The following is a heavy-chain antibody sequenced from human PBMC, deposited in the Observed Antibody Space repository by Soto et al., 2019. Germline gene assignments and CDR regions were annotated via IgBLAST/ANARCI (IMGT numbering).Heavy chain of an antibody. CDR3: AKHSSSSGDYYYHGMDV. D-gene: IGHD6-6*01. CDR1: GGSFSGYY. Sequence: SETLSLTCAVYGGSFSGYYWSWIRQPPGKGLEWIGEINHSGSTNYNPSLKSRVTISVDKSNKQVSLKLTAVTAADTAVYYCAKHSSSSGDYYYHGMDVWGQGTTVTVYS. CDR2: INHSGST. J-gene: IGHJ6*02. V-gene: IGHV4-34*01.